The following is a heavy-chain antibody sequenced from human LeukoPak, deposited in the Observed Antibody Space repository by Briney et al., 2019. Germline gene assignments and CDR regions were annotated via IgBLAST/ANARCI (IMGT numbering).Heavy chain of an antibody. CDR3: ARAVVGATSDAFDI. D-gene: IGHD1-26*01. J-gene: IGHJ3*02. Sequence: ASVTVSFKASGYTFTGYYMHWVRQAPGQGLEWMGWINPNSGGTNYAQKFQGRVTMTRDTSISTAYMELSRLRSDDTAVYYCARAVVGATSDAFDIWGQGTMVTVSS. CDR1: GYTFTGYY. V-gene: IGHV1-2*02. CDR2: INPNSGGT.